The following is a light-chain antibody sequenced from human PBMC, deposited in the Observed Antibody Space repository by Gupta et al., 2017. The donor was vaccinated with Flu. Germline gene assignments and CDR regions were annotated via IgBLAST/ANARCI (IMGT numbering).Light chain of an antibody. CDR1: QSISKY. CDR3: QQSYSIPPYT. V-gene: IGKV1-39*01. Sequence: DRVTITCRATQSISKYLNWYQQKPGKAPKLLIYAASTLQSGVPSRFSGSWSVTDFTLTISDLQPEDFATYYCQQSYSIPPYTFGQGTKLEI. J-gene: IGKJ2*01. CDR2: AAS.